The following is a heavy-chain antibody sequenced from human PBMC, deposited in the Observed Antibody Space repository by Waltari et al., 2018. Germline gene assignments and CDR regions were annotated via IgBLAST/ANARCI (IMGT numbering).Heavy chain of an antibody. CDR2: ISSSSSTI. CDR1: GFTFSSYS. Sequence: EVQLVESGGGLVQPGGSLRLSCAASGFTFSSYSMNWVRQAPGKGREWVSYISSSSSTIYYADSVRGRFTSSRDNAMNSLYLQMNSLRVEDTAVYYCARDLVATPPWGQGTLVTVSS. V-gene: IGHV3-48*04. CDR3: ARDLVATPP. J-gene: IGHJ5*02. D-gene: IGHD2-21*02.